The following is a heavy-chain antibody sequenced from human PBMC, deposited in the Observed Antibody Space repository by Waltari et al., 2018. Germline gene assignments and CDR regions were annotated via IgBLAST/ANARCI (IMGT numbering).Heavy chain of an antibody. CDR1: GGTFSSYA. Sequence: QVQLVQSGAEVKKPGSSVKVSCKASGGTFSSYAISWVRQAPGQGLEWMGGIIPIFGTANYGQKFQGRVTITADESTSTAYMELSSLRSEDTAVYYCARDRRDGYNYPDAFDIWGQGTMVTVSS. J-gene: IGHJ3*02. CDR3: ARDRRDGYNYPDAFDI. CDR2: IIPIFGTA. V-gene: IGHV1-69*01. D-gene: IGHD5-12*01.